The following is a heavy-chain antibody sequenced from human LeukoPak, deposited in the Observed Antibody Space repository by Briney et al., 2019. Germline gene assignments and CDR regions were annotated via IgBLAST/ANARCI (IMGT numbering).Heavy chain of an antibody. CDR2: ISGSGGST. CDR3: AKGGYNSSWSYYFDY. Sequence: GGSLRLSCAASGFTFSSYAMSWVRQASGKGLEWVSDISGSGGSTYYADSVKGRFTISRDNSKNTLYLQMNSLRAEDTALYYCAKGGYNSSWSYYFDYWGQGTLVTVSS. CDR1: GFTFSSYA. D-gene: IGHD6-13*01. V-gene: IGHV3-23*01. J-gene: IGHJ4*02.